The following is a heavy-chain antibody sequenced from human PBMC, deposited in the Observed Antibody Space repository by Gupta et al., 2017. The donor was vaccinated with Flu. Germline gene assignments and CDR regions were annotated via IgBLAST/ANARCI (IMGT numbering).Heavy chain of an antibody. CDR1: GFTFISYA. D-gene: IGHD3-3*01. J-gene: IGHJ6*02. V-gene: IGHV3-23*01. Sequence: EVQLLESGGGLVQPGGSLRLSCAASGFTFISYAMIWVRQAPGKALEWVSDISGSGGSTYYADSVKGRFSISRDNSKNTLYRQMNSLRAEDTAVYDCAKDRSPTSYDFGSGYSVYYDGMDGWGQGTTVTVSS. CDR3: AKDRSPTSYDFGSGYSVYYDGMDG. CDR2: ISGSGGST.